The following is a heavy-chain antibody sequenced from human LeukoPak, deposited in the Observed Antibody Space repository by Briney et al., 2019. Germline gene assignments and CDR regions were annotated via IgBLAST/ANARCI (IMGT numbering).Heavy chain of an antibody. V-gene: IGHV4-34*01. CDR2: INHSGST. D-gene: IGHD4-17*01. CDR3: ATWADPYGDYY. Sequence: SETLSLTCAVYGGSFSGYYWSWIRQPPGKGLEWIGEINHSGSTNYNPSLKSRVTISVDMSKNQFSLKLSSVTAADTAVYYCATWADPYGDYYWGQGTLVTVSS. J-gene: IGHJ4*02. CDR1: GGSFSGYY.